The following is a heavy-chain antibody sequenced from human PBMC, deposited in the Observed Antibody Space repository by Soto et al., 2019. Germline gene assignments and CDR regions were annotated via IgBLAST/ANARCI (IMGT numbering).Heavy chain of an antibody. CDR3: AKDLTGPQDY. J-gene: IGHJ4*02. CDR2: ISYDGSNK. Sequence: PGGSLRLSCAASGFTFSSYGMHWVRQAPGKGLEWVAVISYDGSNKYDADSVKGRFTISRDNSKNTLYLQMNSLRAEDTAVYYCAKDLTGPQDYWGQGTLVTVSS. D-gene: IGHD7-27*01. V-gene: IGHV3-30*18. CDR1: GFTFSSYG.